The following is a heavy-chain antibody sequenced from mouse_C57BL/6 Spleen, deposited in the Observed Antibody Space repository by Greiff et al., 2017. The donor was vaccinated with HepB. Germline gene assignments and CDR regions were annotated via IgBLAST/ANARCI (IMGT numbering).Heavy chain of an antibody. CDR3: ARSGYYGSSPYFDV. V-gene: IGHV1-81*01. D-gene: IGHD1-1*01. CDR2: INPSNGGT. J-gene: IGHJ1*03. CDR1: GYTFTSYG. Sequence: QVQLQQSGAELARPGASVKLSCKASGYTFTSYGISWVKQRTGQGLEWIGNINPSNGGTNYNEKFKSKATLTVDKSSSTAYMQLSSLTSEDSAVYYCARSGYYGSSPYFDVWGTGTTVTVSS.